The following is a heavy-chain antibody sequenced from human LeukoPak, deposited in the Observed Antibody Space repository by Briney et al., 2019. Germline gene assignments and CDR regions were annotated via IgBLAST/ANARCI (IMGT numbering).Heavy chain of an antibody. CDR2: IYYSGST. CDR1: GGSVSSTTYY. J-gene: IGHJ4*02. V-gene: IGHV4-61*01. CDR3: ARDKTYYDILTGYYRLFDY. Sequence: SETLSLTCTVSGGSVSSTTYYWSWIRQPPGRGLEWIGYIYYSGSTNYNPSLKSRVTISVDTSKNQFSLKLSSVTAADTAVYYCARDKTYYDILTGYYRLFDYWGQGTLVTVSS. D-gene: IGHD3-9*01.